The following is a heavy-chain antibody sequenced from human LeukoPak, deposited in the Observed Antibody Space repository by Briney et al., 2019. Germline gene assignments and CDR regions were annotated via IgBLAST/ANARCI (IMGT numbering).Heavy chain of an antibody. CDR1: GYSISSGYY. CDR3: ARMGIASRAFDY. J-gene: IGHJ4*02. D-gene: IGHD6-6*01. Sequence: PSETLSLTCTVSGYSISSGYYWGWIRQPPGKGLEWIGSIYHSGSTYYNPSLKSRVTISVDTSKNQFSLKLSSVTAADTAVYYCARMGIASRAFDYWGQGTLVTVSS. V-gene: IGHV4-38-2*02. CDR2: IYHSGST.